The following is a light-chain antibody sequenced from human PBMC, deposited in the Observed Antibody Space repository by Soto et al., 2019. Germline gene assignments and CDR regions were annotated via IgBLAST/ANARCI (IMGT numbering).Light chain of an antibody. CDR3: SSYTSSFSV. J-gene: IGLJ1*01. Sequence: QSVRTQPASVSGSPGQSITISCTGTSSDVGGYNYVSWYQQHPGKAPKLMIYDVSNRPSGVSNRFSGSKSGNTASLTISGLPAEDEADYYCSSYTSSFSVFGTGTKVT. CDR2: DVS. CDR1: SSDVGGYNY. V-gene: IGLV2-14*01.